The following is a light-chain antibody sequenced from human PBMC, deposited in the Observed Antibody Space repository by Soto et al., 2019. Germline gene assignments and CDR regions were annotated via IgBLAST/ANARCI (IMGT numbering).Light chain of an antibody. Sequence: QSVLTQPPSTSGTPGQRVTISCSGSNSNIARNTVNWYQHLPGTAPKLLIYSNNQWPSGVPDRFSGSKSGTSASLAISGLHSEDEADYFCAAWDDSLHGVVFGGGTKLTVL. CDR1: NSNIARNT. V-gene: IGLV1-44*01. CDR3: AAWDDSLHGVV. CDR2: SNN. J-gene: IGLJ2*01.